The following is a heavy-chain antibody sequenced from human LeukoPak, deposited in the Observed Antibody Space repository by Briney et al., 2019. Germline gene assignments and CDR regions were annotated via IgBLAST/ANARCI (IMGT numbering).Heavy chain of an antibody. J-gene: IGHJ6*03. V-gene: IGHV4-39*01. CDR1: GGSISSSNYY. Sequence: PSETLSLTCTVSGGSISSSNYYWGWIRQPPGKGLDWIASIHYSGSTYYNPSLKSRVTISVDTSKNQFSLKLSSVTAADTAVYYCARHSPTDYYYYYMDVWGKGTTVTISS. CDR3: ARHSPTDYYYYYMDV. CDR2: IHYSGST.